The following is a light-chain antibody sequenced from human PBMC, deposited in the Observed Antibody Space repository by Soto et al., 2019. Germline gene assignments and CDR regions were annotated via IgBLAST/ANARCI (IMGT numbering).Light chain of an antibody. V-gene: IGKV1-9*01. CDR3: QQLNSYPVT. J-gene: IGKJ5*01. Sequence: IQLTPSPSSLSASVGDRDTKTFRGSQGNSSDLAWYQQKPGKAPKLLIYSASTLQNGVPSRFSGSGSGTDFTLTISGLQPEDFATYYCQQLNSYPVTFGQGTRLEIK. CDR2: SAS. CDR1: QGNSSD.